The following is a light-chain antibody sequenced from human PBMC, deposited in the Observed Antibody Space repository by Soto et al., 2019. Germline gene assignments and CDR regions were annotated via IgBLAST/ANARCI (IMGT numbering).Light chain of an antibody. CDR2: EVS. CDR1: SSDVGAYEY. J-gene: IGLJ3*02. CDR3: CSYAGNGAWV. Sequence: QSVLTQPASVSGSPGQSITISCTGTSSDVGAYEYVSWYQQYPGKAPKLMIYEVSNRPSGVSNRFSGSKSGNTASLTISGLQAEDEADFFCCSYAGNGAWVFGGGTKLTVL. V-gene: IGLV2-14*01.